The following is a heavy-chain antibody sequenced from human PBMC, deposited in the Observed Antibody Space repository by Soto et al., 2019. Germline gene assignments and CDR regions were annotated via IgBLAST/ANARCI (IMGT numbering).Heavy chain of an antibody. CDR3: ARLGYDFWSGYYTPNYYYYGMDV. V-gene: IGHV5-10-1*01. J-gene: IGHJ6*02. Sequence: PXESLNISCKGSGYSFTSYWISWVRQMPGKGLEGMGRIDPSDSYTNYSPSFQGHVTISADKSISTAYLQWSSLKASDTAMYYCARLGYDFWSGYYTPNYYYYGMDVWGQGTTVTVSS. CDR1: GYSFTSYW. D-gene: IGHD3-3*01. CDR2: IDPSDSYT.